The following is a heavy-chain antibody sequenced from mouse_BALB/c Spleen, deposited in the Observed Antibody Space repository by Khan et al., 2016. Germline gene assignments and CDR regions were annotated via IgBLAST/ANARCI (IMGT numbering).Heavy chain of an antibody. CDR2: ILPGNNSS. CDR1: GYTFSNYW. V-gene: IGHV1-9*01. Sequence: QVQLQQSGAELMKPGASVKISCKATGYTFSNYWIEWVKQRPGHGLEWIGEILPGNNSSNYNENFKVKATFTADSSSNTAYMQLSSLTSGDSGGGYCARGAYWGQGTLVTVSA. J-gene: IGHJ3*01. CDR3: ARGAY.